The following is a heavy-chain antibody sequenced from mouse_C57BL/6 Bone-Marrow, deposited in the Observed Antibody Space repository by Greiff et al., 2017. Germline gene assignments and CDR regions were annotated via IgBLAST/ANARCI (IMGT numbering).Heavy chain of an antibody. CDR2: ISNLAYSI. CDR3: TRYYSKGDYAMDY. V-gene: IGHV5-15*01. D-gene: IGHD2-5*01. J-gene: IGHJ4*01. Sequence: DVKLVESGGGLVQPGGSLKLSCAASGFTFSDYGMAWVRQAPRKGPEWVAFISNLAYSIYYADTVTGRFTISRENAKNTLYLEMSSLRSEDTAMYYCTRYYSKGDYAMDYWGQGTSVTVSS. CDR1: GFTFSDYG.